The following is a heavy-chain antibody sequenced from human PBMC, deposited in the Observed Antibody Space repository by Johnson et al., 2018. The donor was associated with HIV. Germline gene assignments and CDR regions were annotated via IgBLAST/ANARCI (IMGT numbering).Heavy chain of an antibody. D-gene: IGHD2-21*01. CDR1: GFTFSSYA. CDR2: IKQDGSEK. V-gene: IGHV3-7*01. J-gene: IGHJ3*02. CDR3: ARVPEGDDDAFDI. Sequence: VQLVESGGGVVQPGRSLRLSCAASGFTFSSYAMHWVRQAPGKGLEWVANIKQDGSEKYYVDSVKGRFTISRDNAKNSLYLQMNSLRAEDTAVYYCARVPEGDDDAFDIWGQGTMVTVSS.